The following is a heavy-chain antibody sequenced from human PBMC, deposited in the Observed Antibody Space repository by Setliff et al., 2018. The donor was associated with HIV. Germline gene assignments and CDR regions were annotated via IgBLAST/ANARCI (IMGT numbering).Heavy chain of an antibody. CDR1: GASITSSY. CDR3: ARAAYSGTYVWEPATDL. CDR2: IYYSGDS. Sequence: PSETLSLTCTVSGASITSSYWTWIRQSPGRGLEYLGYIYYSGDSNYSPSLKSRLSMSLDASTSQFSLRLNSLTAADTAVYYCARAAYSGTYVWEPATDLWGRGTLVTVSS. J-gene: IGHJ2*01. V-gene: IGHV4-59*08. D-gene: IGHD1-26*01.